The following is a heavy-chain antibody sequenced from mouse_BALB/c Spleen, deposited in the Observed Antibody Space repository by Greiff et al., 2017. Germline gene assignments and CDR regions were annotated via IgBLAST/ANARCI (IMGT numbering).Heavy chain of an antibody. D-gene: IGHD2-1*01. J-gene: IGHJ4*01. CDR1: GFSLTGYG. CDR2: IWGDGST. V-gene: IGHV2-6-7*01. Sequence: QVQLKESGPGLVAPSQSLSITCTVSGFSLTGYGVNWVRQPPGKGLEWLGMIWGDGSTDYNSALKSRLSISKDNSKSQVFLKMNSLQTDDTARYYCARGTGNFPMDYWGQGTSVTVSS. CDR3: ARGTGNFPMDY.